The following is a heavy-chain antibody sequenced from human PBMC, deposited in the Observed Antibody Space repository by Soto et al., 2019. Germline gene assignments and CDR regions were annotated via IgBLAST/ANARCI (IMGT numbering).Heavy chain of an antibody. J-gene: IGHJ5*02. CDR1: GYTFTSYW. V-gene: IGHV5-51*01. CDR2: IYPGDSEI. CDR3: VRSDNGGWYISDR. D-gene: IGHD6-19*01. Sequence: GESLKISCKASGYTFTSYWIGWVRQMPGKGMEWLGIIYPGDSEIRYSPSFQGQVTLSADKSTSTAYLQWNSLKASDTAMYYCVRSDNGGWYISDRWGQGIPVTVSS.